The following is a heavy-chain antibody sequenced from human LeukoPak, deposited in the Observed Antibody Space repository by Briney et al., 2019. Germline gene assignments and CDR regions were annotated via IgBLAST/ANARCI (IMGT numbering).Heavy chain of an antibody. CDR1: AFTFGSYW. J-gene: IGHJ4*02. D-gene: IGHD1-1*01. CDR2: IKEDGSEK. V-gene: IGHV3-7*05. CDR3: ARCNWIGIYCFDY. Sequence: GGSLRLSCAASAFTFGSYWMDWFRQAPGKGLEWVANIKEDGSEKYYVDSVKGRFTISRDNAKNSLYLQMNSLRAEDTAVYYCARCNWIGIYCFDYWGQGTLVTVSS.